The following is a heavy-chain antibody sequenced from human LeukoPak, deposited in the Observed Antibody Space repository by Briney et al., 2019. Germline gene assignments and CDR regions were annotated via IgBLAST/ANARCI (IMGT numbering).Heavy chain of an antibody. CDR3: ARDLTGRSDY. V-gene: IGHV1-2*02. D-gene: IGHD3-9*01. CDR2: IDPNSGGT. Sequence: ASVKVSCKASGYTFTDYYMHWVRQAPGQGLEWMGWIDPNSGGTNYAQSFQGRVTMTRDTSISTAYMELSRLRSDDTAVYYCARDLTGRSDYWGQGTLVTVSS. CDR1: GYTFTDYY. J-gene: IGHJ4*02.